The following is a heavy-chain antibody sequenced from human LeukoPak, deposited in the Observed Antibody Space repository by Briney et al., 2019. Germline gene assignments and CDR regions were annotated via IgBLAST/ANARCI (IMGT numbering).Heavy chain of an antibody. Sequence: PSETLSLTCAVYGGSFSGYYWSWIRQPPGKGLEWIGEINHSGSTNYNPSLKSRVTISVDTSKNQFSLKLSSVTAADTAVYYCARVVDTAMVTYYMDVWGKGTTVTISS. J-gene: IGHJ6*03. D-gene: IGHD5-18*01. CDR3: ARVVDTAMVTYYMDV. CDR1: GGSFSGYY. V-gene: IGHV4-34*01. CDR2: INHSGST.